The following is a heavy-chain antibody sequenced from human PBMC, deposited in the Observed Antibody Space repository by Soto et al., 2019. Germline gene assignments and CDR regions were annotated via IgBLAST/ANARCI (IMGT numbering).Heavy chain of an antibody. Sequence: VQLVESGGGLVKPGGPLRLSCAASGFTFSDYYMSWIRQAPGKGLGWVSYISSSSSYTNYADSVEGRFTISRVNAKSSLYLLMTSLGAEGTAVYYCASGRVVGTADGGGDCAVPGYWGQGTVVTVSS. V-gene: IGHV3-11*05. CDR1: GFTFSDYY. D-gene: IGHD2-21*02. CDR3: ASGRVVGTADGGGDCAVPGY. CDR2: ISSSSSYT. J-gene: IGHJ4*02.